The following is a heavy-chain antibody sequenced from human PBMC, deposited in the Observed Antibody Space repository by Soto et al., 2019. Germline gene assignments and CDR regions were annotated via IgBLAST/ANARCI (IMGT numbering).Heavy chain of an antibody. CDR3: ARSDRFGMDV. V-gene: IGHV4-4*08. CDR1: GGSISDHY. CDR2: IHNGGST. J-gene: IGHJ6*02. Sequence: SETLSLTCTVSGGSISDHYYMWIRQSPGKGLEYIGYIHNGGSTNYNPSLKSRVTISVDTSKNQFSLKLSSVTAADTAVYYCARSDRFGMDVWGQGTTVTVSS. D-gene: IGHD3-16*01.